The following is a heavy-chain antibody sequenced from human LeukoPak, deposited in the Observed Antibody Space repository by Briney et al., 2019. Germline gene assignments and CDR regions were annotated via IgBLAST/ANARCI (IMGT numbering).Heavy chain of an antibody. CDR1: GFTLSSYS. D-gene: IGHD3/OR15-3a*01. V-gene: IGHV3-21*01. CDR2: ISSTSSYK. Sequence: GGSLRLSCAASGFTLSSYSMHWVRQAPGKGLEWVSSISSTSSYKYYADSVKGRFTISRDNAKNSLYLQMNSLRADDTAVYYCARDPWTSDYWGQGTLVTVSP. J-gene: IGHJ4*02. CDR3: ARDPWTSDY.